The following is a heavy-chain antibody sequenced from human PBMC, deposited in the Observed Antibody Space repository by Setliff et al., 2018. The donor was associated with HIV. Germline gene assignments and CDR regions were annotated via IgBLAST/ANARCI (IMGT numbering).Heavy chain of an antibody. Sequence: SVKVSCKASRSTFNSHTINWARQAPGQGLDWMGRIIPILGVANYAQRFQGKVTITADKSTSTAYMELNSLRSEDTAVYYCARSSYYDVNSPFDYWGQGTRVTVSS. J-gene: IGHJ4*02. CDR2: IIPILGVA. V-gene: IGHV1-69*02. D-gene: IGHD3-16*01. CDR3: ARSSYYDVNSPFDY. CDR1: RSTFNSHT.